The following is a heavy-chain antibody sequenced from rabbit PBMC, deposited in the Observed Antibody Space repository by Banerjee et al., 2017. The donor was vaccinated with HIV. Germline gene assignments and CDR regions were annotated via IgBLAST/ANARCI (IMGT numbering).Heavy chain of an antibody. Sequence: QSLEESGGDLVKPGASLTLTCTASGFSFSSSYYMCWVRQAPGKGLEWIACISTGSGNTYYASWAKGRFTISKTSSTTVTLQMTSLTAADTATYFCARTSSSGYYGVYFNLWGPGTLVTVS. CDR2: ISTGSGNT. CDR3: ARTSSSGYYGVYFNL. J-gene: IGHJ4*01. CDR1: GFSFSSSYY. D-gene: IGHD1-1*01. V-gene: IGHV1S40*01.